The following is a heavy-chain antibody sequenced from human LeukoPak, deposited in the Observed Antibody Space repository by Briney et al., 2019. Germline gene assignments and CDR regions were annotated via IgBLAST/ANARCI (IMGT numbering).Heavy chain of an antibody. CDR2: IDPSDSYT. D-gene: IGHD2-15*01. V-gene: IGHV5-10-1*01. CDR3: ARRLQRHFDY. J-gene: IGHJ4*02. Sequence: GESLLISCKGSGSIFTSYWISWVRQLPGKGLEWMGRIDPSDSYTNYSPSFQGHVTISVDKSISTAYLQWSSLKASDTAMYYCARRLQRHFDYWGQGTLVTVSS. CDR1: GSIFTSYW.